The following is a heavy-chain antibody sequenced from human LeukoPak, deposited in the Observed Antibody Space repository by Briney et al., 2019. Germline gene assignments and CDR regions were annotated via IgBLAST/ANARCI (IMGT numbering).Heavy chain of an antibody. Sequence: SVKVSCKASGGTFSSYAISWVRQAPGQGLEWMGGIIPIFGTANYAQKFQGRVTITADESTSTAYMELSSLRSEDTAVYYCARASRYFDWSKLNYYYYGMDVWGQGTTVTVSS. CDR3: ARASRYFDWSKLNYYYYGMDV. V-gene: IGHV1-69*13. D-gene: IGHD3-9*01. CDR1: GGTFSSYA. J-gene: IGHJ6*02. CDR2: IIPIFGTA.